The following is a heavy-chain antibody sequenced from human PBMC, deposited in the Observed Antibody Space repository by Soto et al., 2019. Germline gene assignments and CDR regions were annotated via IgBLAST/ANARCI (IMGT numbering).Heavy chain of an antibody. V-gene: IGHV1-69*12. CDR1: GGTFSSYA. Sequence: QVQLVQSGAEVKKPGSSVKVSCKASGGTFSSYAISWVRQATGQGLEWMGGIIPIFGTADYAQKFQGRVTITADESTSTTYMDLSSLRSEDTAVYYCAGKYQLNYYYGMDVWGQGTTFTVSS. J-gene: IGHJ6*02. D-gene: IGHD2-2*01. CDR3: AGKYQLNYYYGMDV. CDR2: IIPIFGTA.